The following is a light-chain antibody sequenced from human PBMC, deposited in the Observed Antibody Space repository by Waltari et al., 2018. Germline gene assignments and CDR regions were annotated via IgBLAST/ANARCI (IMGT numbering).Light chain of an antibody. V-gene: IGKV2-28*01. Sequence: EIVLTQSPLSLPVTPGEPASISCRSSQSLLHSNGYNYLDWYLQKPGQSPQLLIYLGSNRDSGVPDRFSGSGSGTDFTLKISRVEAEDVGIYYCLQARQTPYTFGPGTKLEIK. CDR3: LQARQTPYT. J-gene: IGKJ2*01. CDR2: LGS. CDR1: QSLLHSNGYNY.